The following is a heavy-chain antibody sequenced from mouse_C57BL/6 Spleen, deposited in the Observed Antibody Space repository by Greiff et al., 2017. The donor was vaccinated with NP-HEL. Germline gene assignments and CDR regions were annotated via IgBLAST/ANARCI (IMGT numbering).Heavy chain of an antibody. CDR1: GYTFTSYW. J-gene: IGHJ1*03. D-gene: IGHD1-1*01. CDR2: IYPGSGST. Sequence: QVQLKQPGAELVKPGASVKMSCKASGYTFTSYWITWVKQRPGQGLEWIGDIYPGSGSTNYNEKFKSKATLTVDTSSSTAYMQLSSLTSEDSAVYYCAGDYYGSKGYFDVWGTGTTVTVSS. V-gene: IGHV1-55*01. CDR3: AGDYYGSKGYFDV.